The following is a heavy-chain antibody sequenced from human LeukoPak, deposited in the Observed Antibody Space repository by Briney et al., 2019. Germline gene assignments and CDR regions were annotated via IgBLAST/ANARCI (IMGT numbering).Heavy chain of an antibody. CDR3: AQKAPYSPGYSQD. CDR2: IYHSDTT. D-gene: IGHD2-15*01. Sequence: SETLSLTCTGTGGSITRYFWTWIRQPPGKGPQCIGYIYHSDTTNYNPSLKSRVTISVDTSKNQFSLKLGSVTAADTAVYYCAQKAPYSPGYSQDWGQGTLVTVSS. V-gene: IGHV4-59*01. CDR1: GGSITRYF. J-gene: IGHJ1*01.